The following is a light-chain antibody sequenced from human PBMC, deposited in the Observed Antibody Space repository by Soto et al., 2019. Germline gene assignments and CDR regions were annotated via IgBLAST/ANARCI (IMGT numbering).Light chain of an antibody. CDR2: DVS. CDR3: SSYTSATSLEV. CDR1: DSDIGAYNY. V-gene: IGLV2-14*03. Sequence: QSALTQPASVSGSPGQSIAISFAGSDSDIGAYNYVSWYQQHPGKGPKLLIYDVSNRPSGISDRFSGSKSGNTASLTISGLQPEDEADYYCSSYTSATSLEVFGGGTKLTVL. J-gene: IGLJ2*01.